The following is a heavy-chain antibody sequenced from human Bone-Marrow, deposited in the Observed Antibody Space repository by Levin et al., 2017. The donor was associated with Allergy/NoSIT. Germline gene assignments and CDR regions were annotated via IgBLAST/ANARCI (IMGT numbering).Heavy chain of an antibody. D-gene: IGHD6-13*01. CDR2: INASSSAI. V-gene: IGHV3-48*01. CDR3: ARDRSGAAAHTNGYLDV. Sequence: GESLKISCAASGFTFSTFSLNWLRQAPGKGLEWVSYINASSSAIYYADSVKGRFTISRDNAKNSVYLQMNSLRAEDTAIYYCARDRSGAAAHTNGYLDVWGKGTPVTVSS. J-gene: IGHJ6*03. CDR1: GFTFSTFS.